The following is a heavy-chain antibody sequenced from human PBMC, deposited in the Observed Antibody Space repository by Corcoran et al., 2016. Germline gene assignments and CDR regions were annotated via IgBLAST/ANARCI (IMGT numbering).Heavy chain of an antibody. CDR2: IYGDDDK. CDR3: THRRHCSGNWNGGTFDY. V-gene: IGHV2-5*02. Sequence: QITLKESGPTLVNPTQTLTLTCSFSGFSLTTRPVGVGWIRQPPGKALEWLEFIYGDDDKRYNPSLKTRLTITKDTSKNQVVLTMTNMDPVDTATYYGTHRRHCSGNWNGGTFDYWGQGTLCTVSS. D-gene: IGHD1-1*01. CDR1: GFSLTTRPVG. J-gene: IGHJ4*02.